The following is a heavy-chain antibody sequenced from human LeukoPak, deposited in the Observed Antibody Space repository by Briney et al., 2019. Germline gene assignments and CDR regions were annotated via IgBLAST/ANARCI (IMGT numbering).Heavy chain of an antibody. CDR2: ISSSSSTI. CDR3: ARGSTYYDSSGQVPFDY. D-gene: IGHD3-22*01. J-gene: IGHJ4*02. V-gene: IGHV3-48*01. Sequence: GGSLRLSCAASGFTFSTYSTNWVRQAPGKGLEWVSYISSSSSTIYYADSVKGRFTISRDNAKNSLYLQMNSLRAEDTAVYYCARGSTYYDSSGQVPFDYWGQGTLVTVSS. CDR1: GFTFSTYS.